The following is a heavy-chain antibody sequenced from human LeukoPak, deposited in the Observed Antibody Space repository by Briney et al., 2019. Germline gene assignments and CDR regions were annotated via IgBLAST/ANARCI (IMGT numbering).Heavy chain of an antibody. Sequence: ASVKVSCKASGYTFTGYYMHWVRQAPGQGLEWMGWINPNSGGTNYAQKFQGRVTMTRDTSISTAYMELSRLRSDDTAVYYCARVSERYSSSPYWYFDLWGRGTLVTVSS. CDR1: GYTFTGYY. J-gene: IGHJ2*01. CDR3: ARVSERYSSSPYWYFDL. D-gene: IGHD6-6*01. V-gene: IGHV1-2*02. CDR2: INPNSGGT.